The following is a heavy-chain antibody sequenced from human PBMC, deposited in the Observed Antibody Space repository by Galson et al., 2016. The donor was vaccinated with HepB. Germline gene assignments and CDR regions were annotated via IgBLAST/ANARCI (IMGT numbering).Heavy chain of an antibody. Sequence: SLRLSCAASGFSFNNYAMHWDRQAPGKGLEWVSAIVGNGGSTFYADSLQGRFAISRDNSKNTLYLQMKSLRAADTAIYYCARGRDVVARSGVDFWGQGTLVTVSS. CDR3: ARGRDVVARSGVDF. CDR1: GFSFNNYA. V-gene: IGHV3-23*01. CDR2: IVGNGGST. D-gene: IGHD3-3*01. J-gene: IGHJ4*02.